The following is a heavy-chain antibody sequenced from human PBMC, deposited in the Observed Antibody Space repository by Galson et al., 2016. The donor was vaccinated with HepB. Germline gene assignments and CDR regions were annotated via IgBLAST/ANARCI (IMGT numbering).Heavy chain of an antibody. CDR1: GGSINSVSYS. D-gene: IGHD3-22*01. Sequence: SETLSLTCIVSGGSINSVSYSWGWIRQPPGKGLEWIGSVYYSGHTYNNPSLKSRIAISVDTSKNQYFLSLTSVTAADTAVYYCATKFDTSGYYHPYGMDVWGQGTTVTVSS. J-gene: IGHJ6*02. V-gene: IGHV4-39*01. CDR3: ATKFDTSGYYHPYGMDV. CDR2: VYYSGHT.